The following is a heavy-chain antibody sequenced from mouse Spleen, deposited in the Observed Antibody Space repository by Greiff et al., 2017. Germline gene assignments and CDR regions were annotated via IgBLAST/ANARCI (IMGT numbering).Heavy chain of an antibody. Sequence: EVKLVESGGGLVKPGGSLKLSCAASGFTFSSYGMSWVRQTPEKRLEWVATISGGGSYTYYPDSVKGRFTISRDNAKNNLYLQMSSLRSEDTALYYCARHWDVEGDWYFDVWGAGTTVTVSS. J-gene: IGHJ1*01. V-gene: IGHV5-9-2*01. CDR2: ISGGGSYT. D-gene: IGHD4-1*01. CDR1: GFTFSSYG. CDR3: ARHWDVEGDWYFDV.